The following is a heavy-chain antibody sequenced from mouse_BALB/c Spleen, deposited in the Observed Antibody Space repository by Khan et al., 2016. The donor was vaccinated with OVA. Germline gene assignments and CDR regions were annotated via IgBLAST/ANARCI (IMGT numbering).Heavy chain of an antibody. D-gene: IGHD1-1*01. J-gene: IGHJ3*01. Sequence: LVKTGASVKISCKASGYSFTGYYMHWVKQSHGKSLEWIGYISCYNGATSYNQKFKGKATFTVDTSSSTAYMQCNSLTSEDSAVEYCARGDYYGSSSFAYWGQGTLVTVSA. CDR1: GYSFTGYY. CDR3: ARGDYYGSSSFAY. V-gene: IGHV1S34*01. CDR2: ISCYNGAT.